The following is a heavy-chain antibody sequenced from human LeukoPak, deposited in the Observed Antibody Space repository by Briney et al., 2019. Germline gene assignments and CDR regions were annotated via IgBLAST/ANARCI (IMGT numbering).Heavy chain of an antibody. V-gene: IGHV4-34*01. CDR3: VRESDFWSGALVGYYYYYMDV. CDR1: GGSFSGYY. D-gene: IGHD3-3*01. Sequence: SETLSLTCAVYGGSFSGYYWSWIRQPPGKGLEWIGEINHSGSTNYSPSLKSRVTISVDTSKNQFSLKLSSVTAADTAVYYCVRESDFWSGALVGYYYYYMDVWGKGTTVTVSS. CDR2: INHSGST. J-gene: IGHJ6*03.